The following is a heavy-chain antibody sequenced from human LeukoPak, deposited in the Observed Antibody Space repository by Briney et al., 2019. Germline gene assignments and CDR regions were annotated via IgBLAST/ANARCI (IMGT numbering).Heavy chain of an antibody. J-gene: IGHJ6*03. CDR1: GGSISSYC. D-gene: IGHD2-15*01. V-gene: IGHV4-4*07. Sequence: PSETLSLTCTVSGGSISSYCWSWIRQSAGKGLEWVGRIYISGSTNYNPSLKSRVTMSVDTSKNQFSLKLTSVTAADTAVYYCAREVVDATPSRDYYYYMDVWGKGTTVTVSS. CDR2: IYISGST. CDR3: AREVVDATPSRDYYYYMDV.